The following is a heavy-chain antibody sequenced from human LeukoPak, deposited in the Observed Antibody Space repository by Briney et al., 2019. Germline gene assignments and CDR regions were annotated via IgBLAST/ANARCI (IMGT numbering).Heavy chain of an antibody. CDR3: AKSVAAAGLDY. D-gene: IGHD6-13*01. CDR1: RFTFSSYT. J-gene: IGHJ4*02. Sequence: GGSLRLSCSASRFTFSSYTMNWVRQAPGKGLEWVSSIDPSSTYIYYADSVKGRFTISRDNSKNTLYLQMNSLRAEDTAVYYCAKSVAAAGLDYWGQGTLVTVSS. CDR2: IDPSSTYI. V-gene: IGHV3-21*04.